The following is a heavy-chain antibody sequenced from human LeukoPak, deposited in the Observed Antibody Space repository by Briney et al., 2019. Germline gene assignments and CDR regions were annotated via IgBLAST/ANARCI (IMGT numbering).Heavy chain of an antibody. D-gene: IGHD3-9*01. Sequence: GGSLRLSCAASGFTLSSYWMSWVRQAPGKGREWVANIKQDGSEKYYVDSVKGRFTISRDNAKNSLYLQMNSLRAEDTAVYYCARDRGLRYFDWLFTYWGQGTLVTVSS. CDR3: ARDRGLRYFDWLFTY. V-gene: IGHV3-7*01. CDR1: GFTLSSYW. J-gene: IGHJ4*02. CDR2: IKQDGSEK.